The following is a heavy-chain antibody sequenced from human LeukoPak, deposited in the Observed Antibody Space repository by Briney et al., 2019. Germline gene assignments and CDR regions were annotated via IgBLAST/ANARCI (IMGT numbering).Heavy chain of an antibody. CDR3: AKVTMVRGGLEDY. V-gene: IGHV3-7*03. CDR1: DFTFSDSW. J-gene: IGHJ4*02. D-gene: IGHD3-10*01. Sequence: GGSLRLSCAASDFTFSDSWMAWVRQAPGKGLQWVASITQDGSAKYYVDSVKGRFTISRDNTKKSLYLQMNSLRAEDTAVYYCAKVTMVRGGLEDYWGQGTLVTVSS. CDR2: ITQDGSAK.